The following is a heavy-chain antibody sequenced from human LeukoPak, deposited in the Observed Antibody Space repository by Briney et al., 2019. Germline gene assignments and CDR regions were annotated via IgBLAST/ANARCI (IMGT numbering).Heavy chain of an antibody. CDR3: ARDLARRS. V-gene: IGHV3-7*01. J-gene: IGHJ4*02. CDR1: GFTFSTYW. CDR2: IKQDGSQK. Sequence: PGGSLRLSCAASGFTFSTYWMTWVRQAPGKGLEWVANIKQDGSQKYYVDSVKGRSTISRDNAKNSLYLQMDSLRAEDTAVYYCARDLARRSWSQGTWVTVA.